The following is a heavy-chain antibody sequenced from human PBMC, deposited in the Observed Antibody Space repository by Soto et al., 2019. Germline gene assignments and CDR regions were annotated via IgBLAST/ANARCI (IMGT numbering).Heavy chain of an antibody. V-gene: IGHV1-24*01. J-gene: IGHJ5*02. CDR1: GYTLTELS. CDR3: ATSSNDFWSGPNNWLDP. Sequence: GASVKVSCKVSGYTLTELSMHWVRQAPGKGLEWMGHFDPEDGETIYAQKFQGRVTMTEDTSTDTAYMELSSLRSEDTAVYYCATSSNDFWSGPNNWLDPWGQGTLVTVSS. D-gene: IGHD3-3*01. CDR2: FDPEDGET.